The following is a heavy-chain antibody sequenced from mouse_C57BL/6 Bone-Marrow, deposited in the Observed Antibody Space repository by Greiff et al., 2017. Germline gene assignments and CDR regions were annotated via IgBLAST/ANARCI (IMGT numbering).Heavy chain of an antibody. CDR2: IYPRSGNT. D-gene: IGHD1-1*02. J-gene: IGHJ4*01. Sequence: VKLVESGAELARPGASVKLSCKASGYTFTSYGISWVKQRTGQGLEWIGEIYPRSGNTYYNEKFKGKATLTADKSSSTAYMELLSLTSEDSAVYVCARRIYEGGAMDYWGQGTSVTVSS. V-gene: IGHV1-81*01. CDR1: GYTFTSYG. CDR3: ARRIYEGGAMDY.